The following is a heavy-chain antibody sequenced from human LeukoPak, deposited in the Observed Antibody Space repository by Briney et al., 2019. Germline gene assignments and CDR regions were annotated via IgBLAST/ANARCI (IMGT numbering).Heavy chain of an antibody. CDR1: GGSISSSSYF. V-gene: IGHV4-39*07. CDR2: IYYSGST. J-gene: IGHJ5*02. CDR3: ARGVSARFDP. Sequence: SETLSLTCTVSGGSISSSSYFWGWIRQPPGKGLEWIGSIYYSGSTHYNPSLKSRVIISVDTSKNQFSLKLSSVTAADTAVYYCARGVSARFDPWGQGTLVTVSS.